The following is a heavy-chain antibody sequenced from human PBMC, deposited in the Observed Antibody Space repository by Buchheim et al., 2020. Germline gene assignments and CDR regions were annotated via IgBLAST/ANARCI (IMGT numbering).Heavy chain of an antibody. V-gene: IGHV1-8*01. J-gene: IGHJ6*03. CDR2: MNPNSGTT. Sequence: QVQLVQSGAEVKKPGASVKVSCKASGYTFTSYDINWVRQATGQGLEWMGWMNPNSGTTGYAQKFQGRVTMTRNTSISTDYMELSSLRSEDTAVYYCARATYSSSWYVHYYYYYMDVWGKGTT. CDR1: GYTFTSYD. D-gene: IGHD6-13*01. CDR3: ARATYSSSWYVHYYYYYMDV.